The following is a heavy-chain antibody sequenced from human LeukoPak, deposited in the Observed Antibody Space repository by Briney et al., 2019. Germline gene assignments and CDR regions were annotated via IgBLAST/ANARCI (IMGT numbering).Heavy chain of an antibody. V-gene: IGHV3-33*01. CDR2: TWYDGSNK. CDR3: ARDGILTTNDY. CDR1: GFTFSSYG. J-gene: IGHJ4*02. Sequence: PGGSLRLSCAASGFTFSSYGMHWVRQAPGKGLEWVAVTWYDGSNKYYADSVKGRFTISRDNSKNTLYLQMNSLRAEDTAVYYCARDGILTTNDYWGQGTLVTVSS. D-gene: IGHD3-9*01.